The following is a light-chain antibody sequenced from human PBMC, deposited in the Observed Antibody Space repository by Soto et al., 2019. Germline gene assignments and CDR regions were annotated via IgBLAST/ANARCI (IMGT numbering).Light chain of an antibody. CDR3: QKYNIAPWP. CDR2: AAS. V-gene: IGKV1-8*01. J-gene: IGKJ1*01. CDR1: QGISSY. Sequence: IRVTQSASSVSASTGDRVTITCRACQGISSYLAWYQQKPGKAPKLLIYAASTLQSGVPSRFSGSGSGTDFTLTISCLQSEDFATYYCQKYNIAPWPFGQRAKV.